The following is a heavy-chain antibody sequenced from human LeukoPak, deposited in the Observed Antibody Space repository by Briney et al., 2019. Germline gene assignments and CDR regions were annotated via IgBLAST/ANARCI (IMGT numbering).Heavy chain of an antibody. CDR2: ISGSGGST. CDR1: GFTFSNYA. CDR3: AKGEQQLVI. D-gene: IGHD6-13*01. J-gene: IGHJ4*02. V-gene: IGHV3-23*01. Sequence: SGGSLRLSCTASGFTFSNYAMSWVRQAPGKGLEWVSAISGSGGSTCYADSVKGRFTISRDNSKNTLYLQMNSLRAEDTAVYYCAKGEQQLVIWGQGTLVTVSS.